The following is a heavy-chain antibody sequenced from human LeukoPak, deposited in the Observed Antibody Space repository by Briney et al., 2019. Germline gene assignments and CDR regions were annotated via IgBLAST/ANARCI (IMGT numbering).Heavy chain of an antibody. J-gene: IGHJ4*02. V-gene: IGHV3-21*01. CDR1: GFTFSDYS. CDR3: AREHSSPVPFDY. D-gene: IGHD6-19*01. CDR2: ISGRSSFI. Sequence: PGGSLRLSCAAYGFTFSDYSMNWVRQAPGKGLEWVSSISGRSSFIYYADSVKGRFTISRDNAKNSLYLQMNSLRAEDTAVYYCAREHSSPVPFDYWGQGTLVTVSS.